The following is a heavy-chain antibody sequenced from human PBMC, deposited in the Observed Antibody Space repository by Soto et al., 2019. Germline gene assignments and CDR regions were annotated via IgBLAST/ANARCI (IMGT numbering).Heavy chain of an antibody. CDR2: ISGSGGST. V-gene: IGHV3-23*01. CDR1: GFTFSSYA. CDR3: AKDRGVGVTLFDY. D-gene: IGHD1-26*01. Sequence: PGGSLRLSCAASGFTFSSYAMSWVRQAPGKGLEWVSAISGSGGSTYYADSVEGRFTISRDNSKITLYLQMNSLRAEDTAVYYCAKDRGVGVTLFDYWGQGTLVTVSS. J-gene: IGHJ4*02.